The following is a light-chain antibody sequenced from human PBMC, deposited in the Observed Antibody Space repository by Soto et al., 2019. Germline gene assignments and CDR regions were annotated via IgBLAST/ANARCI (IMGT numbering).Light chain of an antibody. V-gene: IGLV1-51*01. CDR1: STNIGNNY. J-gene: IGLJ2*01. CDR3: GTWDSSLSAGI. Sequence: QSVLTQPPSVSGAPGQKVTISCSGSSTNIGNNYVSWYQHLPGTAPKLLIYDNSERPSGIPDRFSGSKSGTSATLGITGLXXXXXXDYYCGTWDSSLSAGIFGGGTKVTVL. CDR2: DNS.